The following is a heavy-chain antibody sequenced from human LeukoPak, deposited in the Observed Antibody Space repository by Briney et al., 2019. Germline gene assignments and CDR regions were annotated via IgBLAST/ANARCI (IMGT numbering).Heavy chain of an antibody. Sequence: SETLSLTCTVSGGSISTFSWSWIRQFPGKGLEWIGSIYIKSTNYNPSLKSRVAISVDTSKNRFSLRLDSVTTADTAVYYCARDTTVASGMQYWGQGTLVTVSS. V-gene: IGHV4-59*01. CDR1: GGSISTFS. D-gene: IGHD6-19*01. CDR3: ARDTTVASGMQY. CDR2: IYIKST. J-gene: IGHJ4*02.